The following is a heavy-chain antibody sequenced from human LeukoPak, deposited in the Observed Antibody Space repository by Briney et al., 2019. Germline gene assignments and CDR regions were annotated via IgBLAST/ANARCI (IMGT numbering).Heavy chain of an antibody. J-gene: IGHJ4*02. CDR1: GFIFSEYW. D-gene: IGHD3-10*01. V-gene: IGHV3-7*01. CDR3: ATRGSSMGRSY. CDR2: INEDGSVQ. Sequence: PGGSLRLSCVASGFIFSEYWMNWVRQVPGKGLQWVANINEDGSVQYYVASVRGRFFLSRDNAKNSLYLQMNSLRVEDSAIYIFATRGSSMGRSYWGQGTLVTVSS.